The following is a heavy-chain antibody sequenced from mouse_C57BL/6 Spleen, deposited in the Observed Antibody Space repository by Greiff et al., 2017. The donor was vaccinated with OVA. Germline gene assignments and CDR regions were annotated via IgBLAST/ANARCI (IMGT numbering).Heavy chain of an antibody. D-gene: IGHD1-1*01. Sequence: VKLMESGAELARPGASVKLSCKASGYTFTSYGISWVKQRTGQGLEWIGEIYPRSGNTYYNEKFKGKATLTADKSSSTAYMELRSLTSEDSAVYFCAREGVTTVVGYWGQGTTLTVSS. V-gene: IGHV1-81*01. J-gene: IGHJ2*01. CDR3: AREGVTTVVGY. CDR1: GYTFTSYG. CDR2: IYPRSGNT.